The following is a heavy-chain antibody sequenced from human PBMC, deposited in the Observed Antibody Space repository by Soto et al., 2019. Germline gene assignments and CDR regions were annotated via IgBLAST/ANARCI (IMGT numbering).Heavy chain of an antibody. CDR2: IDPSDSYT. V-gene: IGHV5-10-1*01. D-gene: IGHD1-7*01. CDR1: GYSFTSYW. Sequence: PGESLKLSCQGSGYSFTSYWISWVRQMPGKGLEWMGRIDPSDSYTNYSPSFQGHVTISADKSISTAYLQWSSLKASDTAMYYCARGTNYPYYYYGMDVWGQGTTVTVSS. CDR3: ARGTNYPYYYYGMDV. J-gene: IGHJ6*02.